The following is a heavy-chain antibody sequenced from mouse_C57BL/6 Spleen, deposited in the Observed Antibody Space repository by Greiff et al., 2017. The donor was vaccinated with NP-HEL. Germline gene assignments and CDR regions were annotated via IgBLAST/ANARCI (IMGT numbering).Heavy chain of an antibody. V-gene: IGHV1-52*01. CDR1: GYTFTSYW. CDR3: ARGTTRDYFDY. Sequence: QVQLQQPGAELVRPGSSVKLSCKASGYTFTSYWMHWVKQRPIQGLEWIGNIDTSDSETHYNQKFKDKATLTVDKSSSTAYMHLSSLTSEDSAVCYCARGTTRDYFDYWGQGTTLTVSS. J-gene: IGHJ2*01. CDR2: IDTSDSET. D-gene: IGHD5-5*01.